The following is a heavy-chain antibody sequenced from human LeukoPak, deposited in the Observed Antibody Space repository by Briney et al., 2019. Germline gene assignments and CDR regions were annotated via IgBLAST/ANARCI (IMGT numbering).Heavy chain of an antibody. CDR2: IHYSGST. D-gene: IGHD2-15*01. J-gene: IGHJ5*02. Sequence: SETLSLTCTVSGGSISSSSYYWGWIRQPPGKGLEWIGSIHYSGSTYYNPSLKSRVTISVDTSKNQFSLKLSSVTAADTAVYYCARHVVARIDPWGQGTLVTVSS. V-gene: IGHV4-39*01. CDR1: GGSISSSSYY. CDR3: ARHVVARIDP.